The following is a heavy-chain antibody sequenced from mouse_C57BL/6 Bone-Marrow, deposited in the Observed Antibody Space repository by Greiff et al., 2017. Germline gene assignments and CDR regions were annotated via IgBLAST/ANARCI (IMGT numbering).Heavy chain of an antibody. D-gene: IGHD1-3*01. CDR1: GYAFSSSW. Sequence: QVQLKQSGPELVKPGASVKLSCKASGYAFSSSWMNWVKQRPGKGLEWIGRIYPGDGDTNYNGKFKGKATLTADKSSSTAYMQLSSLTSEDSAVYFWSRYKALGGYFDYGGQGTTLTVSA. V-gene: IGHV1-82*01. J-gene: IGHJ2*01. CDR3: SRYKALGGYFDY. CDR2: IYPGDGDT.